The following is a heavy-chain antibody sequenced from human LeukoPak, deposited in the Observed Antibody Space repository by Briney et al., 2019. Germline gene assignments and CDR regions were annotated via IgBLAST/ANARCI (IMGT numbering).Heavy chain of an antibody. J-gene: IGHJ4*02. V-gene: IGHV4-39*07. Sequence: SETLSLTCTVSGGSISSSSYYWGWIRQAPGKGLEWIGSIYYSGSTYYNPSLKSRVTISVDTSKNQFSLKLSSVTAADTAVYYCARDLGRTRGWLRLYYFDYWGQGTLVTVSS. CDR2: IYYSGST. CDR1: GGSISSSSYY. CDR3: ARDLGRTRGWLRLYYFDY. D-gene: IGHD5-24*01.